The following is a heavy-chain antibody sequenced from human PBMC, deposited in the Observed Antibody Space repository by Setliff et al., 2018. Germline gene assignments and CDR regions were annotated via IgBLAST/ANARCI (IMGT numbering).Heavy chain of an antibody. D-gene: IGHD3-3*01. CDR1: GGSFSGNY. Sequence: SETLSLTCAVYGGSFSGNYWSWIRQPPGKGLEWIGEINHSGSTNYNPSLKSRVTLSVDTSKNQFSLELNSVTAADAAIYYCTRSSNFWNGYLFDWWGQGSLVTVSS. CDR3: TRSSNFWNGYLFDW. CDR2: INHSGST. J-gene: IGHJ4*02. V-gene: IGHV4-34*01.